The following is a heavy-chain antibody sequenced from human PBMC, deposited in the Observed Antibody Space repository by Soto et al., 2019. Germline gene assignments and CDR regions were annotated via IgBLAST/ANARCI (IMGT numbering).Heavy chain of an antibody. D-gene: IGHD5-18*01. CDR2: ISGSGGST. CDR3: HGYSYGWRFDP. Sequence: GLMRVSCPAAGCPICRYARGWVSQAPGKGLEWVSAISGSGGSTYYADSVKGRFTISRDNSKNTLYLQMNSLRAEDTAVYYCHGYSYGWRFDPWGQGTLVTVSS. CDR1: GCPICRYA. J-gene: IGHJ5*02. V-gene: IGHV3-23*01.